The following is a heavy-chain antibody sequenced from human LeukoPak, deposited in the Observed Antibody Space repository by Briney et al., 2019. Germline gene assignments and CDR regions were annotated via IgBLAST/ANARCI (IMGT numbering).Heavy chain of an antibody. CDR2: IYYSGST. Sequence: SETLSLTCTVSGGSISSYYWSWIRQPPGKGLEWLGYIYYSGSTNYNPSLKSRVTISVDTSKNQFSLKLSSVTAADTAVYYCAREEAVAGRGFDPWGQGTLVTVSS. J-gene: IGHJ5*02. V-gene: IGHV4-59*01. D-gene: IGHD6-19*01. CDR3: AREEAVAGRGFDP. CDR1: GGSISSYY.